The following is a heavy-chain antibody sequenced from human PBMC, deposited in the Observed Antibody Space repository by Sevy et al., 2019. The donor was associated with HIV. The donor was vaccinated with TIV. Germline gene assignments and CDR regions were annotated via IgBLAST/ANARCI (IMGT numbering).Heavy chain of an antibody. CDR1: GGSISSGSYY. D-gene: IGHD2-15*01. J-gene: IGHJ2*01. V-gene: IGHV4-39*01. CDR2: IYYSGST. Sequence: SETLSLTCTVSGGSISSGSYYWVWIRPPPGKGLEWIVSIYYSGSTYYNPSLKSPVTISVDTSKNQFSLRLSSVTAADTAVYYCARHIVGRTVVTGAWYFDLWGRGTLVTVSS. CDR3: ARHIVGRTVVTGAWYFDL.